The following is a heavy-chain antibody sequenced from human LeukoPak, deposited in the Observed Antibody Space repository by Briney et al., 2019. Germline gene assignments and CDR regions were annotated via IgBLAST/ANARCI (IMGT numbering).Heavy chain of an antibody. CDR2: INVGNGNT. V-gene: IGHV1-3*01. J-gene: IGHJ4*03. D-gene: IGHD3-10*01. CDR1: GYSFSTYA. CDR3: ARDNGDYYGSGSFDY. Sequence: ASVKVSCKPSGYSFSTYAMQWVRQAPGQRLEWMGWINVGNGNTEYSQKFQGRVTLTRDTSASTAYMELGSLRSEDTAVYYCARDNGDYYGSGSFDYWGQGPTVTVSS.